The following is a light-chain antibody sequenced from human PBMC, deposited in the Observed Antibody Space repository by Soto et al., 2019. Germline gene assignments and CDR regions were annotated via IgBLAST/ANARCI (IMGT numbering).Light chain of an antibody. CDR1: SIDVGGYNY. V-gene: IGLV2-8*01. CDR3: SSFAGNNNLV. J-gene: IGLJ2*01. Sequence: QSALTQPPSSSGSPGQSVTISCTGTSIDVGGYNYVSWYQQHPGKAPKLMISEVSKRPSGVPDRFSGSKSGNTASLTVSGLQAEDDADYYCSSFAGNNNLVFGGGTKVTVL. CDR2: EVS.